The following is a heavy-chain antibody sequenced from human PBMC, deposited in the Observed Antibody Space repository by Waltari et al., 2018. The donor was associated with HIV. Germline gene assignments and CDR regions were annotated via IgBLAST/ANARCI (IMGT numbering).Heavy chain of an antibody. D-gene: IGHD3-10*01. CDR1: GVTVSRNY. Sequence: QQVEAGGGWIQTGGSLMHSCAASGVTVSRNYCSWVRQSQGKGLEWVSVIYSGGSTYYADSVKGRFTISRDNSKNTLYLQMNSLRAEDTAVYYCARNTYGSGSDLDYYGMDVWGQGTTVTVSS. CDR2: IYSGGST. J-gene: IGHJ6*02. CDR3: ARNTYGSGSDLDYYGMDV. V-gene: IGHV3-53*01.